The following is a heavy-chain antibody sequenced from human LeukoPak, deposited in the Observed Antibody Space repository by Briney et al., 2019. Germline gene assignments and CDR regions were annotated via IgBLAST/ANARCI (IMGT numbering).Heavy chain of an antibody. CDR2: IYHSGST. J-gene: IGHJ5*02. Sequence: SETLSLTCTVSGGSISSGGYYWSWSRQPAGKGLEWFGDIYHSGSTYCNPALKSRVTISVDRSKNQFSLTLRSVTAANTAVYYCARTLRFLEWSLSPWGQGTLVTVSS. CDR3: ARTLRFLEWSLSP. V-gene: IGHV4-30-2*01. D-gene: IGHD3-3*01. CDR1: GGSISSGGYY.